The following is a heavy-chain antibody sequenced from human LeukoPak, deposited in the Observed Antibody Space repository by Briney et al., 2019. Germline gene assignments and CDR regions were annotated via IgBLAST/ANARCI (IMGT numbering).Heavy chain of an antibody. CDR1: GGSISISNYY. J-gene: IGHJ4*02. Sequence: SETLSLTCTVSGGSISISNYYWGWVRQPPGKGLEWIANVYYSGSTYYNPSLMTRVTISINTPKNQFSLKVTSVTAADTAVYYCARDTHYDSSGQNFDYWGQGTLVTVSS. D-gene: IGHD3-22*01. CDR3: ARDTHYDSSGQNFDY. V-gene: IGHV4-39*07. CDR2: VYYSGST.